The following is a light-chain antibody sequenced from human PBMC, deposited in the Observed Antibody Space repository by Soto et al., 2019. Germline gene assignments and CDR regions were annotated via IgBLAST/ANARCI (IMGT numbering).Light chain of an antibody. J-gene: IGKJ5*01. CDR2: DTS. Sequence: EVVLTQSPATLSLSPGERATLSCRASQSVRSYLAWYQQKPGQAPRLLIYDTSNSATGIPARFSGSGSETDFTLNISSLEPEDFAIYYCQQRYSWPPVTFGQGTRLEIK. CDR1: QSVRSY. CDR3: QQRYSWPPVT. V-gene: IGKV3-11*01.